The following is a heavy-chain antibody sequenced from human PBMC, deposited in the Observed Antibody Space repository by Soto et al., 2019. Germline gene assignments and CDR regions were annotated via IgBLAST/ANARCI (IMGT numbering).Heavy chain of an antibody. CDR1: GFPFNTYS. Sequence: QVQLVESGGGVVKPGRSLRLSCAASGFPFNTYSVHWFRQAPGKGLEWLAVISADGGRQYYADSVKGRFTISRDNSKYTLYLQMNSLRTEDTAVYYCARDPRQGYDTDYWYFDYWGQGTLVTVSS. CDR3: ARDPRQGYDTDYWYFDY. V-gene: IGHV3-30-3*01. D-gene: IGHD3-3*01. CDR2: ISADGGRQ. J-gene: IGHJ4*02.